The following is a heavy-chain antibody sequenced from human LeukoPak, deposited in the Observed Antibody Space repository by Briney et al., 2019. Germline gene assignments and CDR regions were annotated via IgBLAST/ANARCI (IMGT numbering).Heavy chain of an antibody. V-gene: IGHV3-30*18. J-gene: IGHJ4*02. Sequence: GGSLRLSCAGSGFTFSTYGMHWVRQAPGKGLEWVAVISYDESNKDYADSVKGRFTISRDNSKNTLYLQMNSLRPEDTAIYYCAKVGPRDRSHMYYFDYWGQGTLVTVSS. CDR3: AKVGPRDRSHMYYFDY. CDR2: ISYDESNK. CDR1: GFTFSTYG. D-gene: IGHD2-21*01.